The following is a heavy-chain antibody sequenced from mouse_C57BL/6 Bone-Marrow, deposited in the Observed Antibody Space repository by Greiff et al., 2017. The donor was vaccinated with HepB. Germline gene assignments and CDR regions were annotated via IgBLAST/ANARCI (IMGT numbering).Heavy chain of an antibody. CDR2: ISNGGGST. Sequence: EVKLQESGGGLVQPGGSLKLSCAASGFTFSDYYMYWVRQTPEKRLEWVAYISNGGGSTYYPDTVKGRFTISRDNAKNTLYLQMSRLKSEDTAMYYCARHGSSGYAMDYWGQGTSVTVSS. D-gene: IGHD3-2*02. J-gene: IGHJ4*01. V-gene: IGHV5-12*01. CDR1: GFTFSDYY. CDR3: ARHGSSGYAMDY.